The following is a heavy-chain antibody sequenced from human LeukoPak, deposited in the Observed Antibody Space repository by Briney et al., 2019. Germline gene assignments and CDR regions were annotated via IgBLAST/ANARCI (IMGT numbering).Heavy chain of an antibody. CDR2: IIPIFGTA. Sequence: SVKVSCKASGGTFSSYAISWVRQAPGQGLEWMGGIIPIFGTANYAQKFQGRVTITTDESTSTAYMELSSLRSEDTAVYYCALPPLRLSYLDVWGKGTTVTVSS. D-gene: IGHD3-3*01. J-gene: IGHJ6*03. CDR3: ALPPLRLSYLDV. CDR1: GGTFSSYA. V-gene: IGHV1-69*05.